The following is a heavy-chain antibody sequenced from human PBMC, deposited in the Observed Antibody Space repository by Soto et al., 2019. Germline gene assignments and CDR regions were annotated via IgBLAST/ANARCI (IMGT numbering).Heavy chain of an antibody. V-gene: IGHV1-18*01. Sequence: QVHLVQSGAEVKKPGASVKVSCKGSGYGFTTYGITWVRQAPGQGLEWMAWISAHNGNTNDEQKLQGRVTVTRDTSTSTAYMELRSLRSDDTAVYYCARGRYGDYWGQGALVTLSS. CDR2: ISAHNGNT. CDR1: GYGFTTYG. CDR3: ARGRYGDY. J-gene: IGHJ4*02. D-gene: IGHD1-1*01.